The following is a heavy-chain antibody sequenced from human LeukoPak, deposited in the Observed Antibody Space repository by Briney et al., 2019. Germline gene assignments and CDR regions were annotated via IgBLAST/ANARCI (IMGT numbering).Heavy chain of an antibody. CDR2: ISGTTGTT. V-gene: IGHV3-23*01. CDR1: GFSFSSYA. CDR3: ATKTSYGDRYFDY. Sequence: PGGSLRLSCAASGFSFSSYATSWIRQAPGKGLEWLSAISGTTGTTFYADSVKGRFTISRDNSKNTLFLQMNSLSAEDTAVYYCATKTSYGDRYFDYWGQGTLVTVSS. D-gene: IGHD4-17*01. J-gene: IGHJ4*02.